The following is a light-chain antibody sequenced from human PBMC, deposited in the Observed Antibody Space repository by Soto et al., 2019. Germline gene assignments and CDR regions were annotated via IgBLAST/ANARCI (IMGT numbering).Light chain of an antibody. V-gene: IGLV4-60*03. J-gene: IGLJ2*01. CDR1: SGHSGYV. CDR2: LEGSGSY. CDR3: ETWDSNTRV. Sequence: QSVLTQSSSASASLGSSVKLTCTLSSGHSGYVIAWHQQQPGKAPRYLMKLEGSGSYNKKRGVPDRFSGSSSGADRDLTISNLQSEDEADYYCETWDSNTRVFGGGTKVTVL.